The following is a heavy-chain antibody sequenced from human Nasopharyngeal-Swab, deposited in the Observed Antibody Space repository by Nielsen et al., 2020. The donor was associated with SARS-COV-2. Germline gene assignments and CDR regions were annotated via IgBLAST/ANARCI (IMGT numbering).Heavy chain of an antibody. V-gene: IGHV3-30-3*01. Sequence: GESLKISCAASGFTFSSYAMHWVRQDPGKGLEWVAVISYDGSNKYYADSVKGRFTISRDNSKNTLYLQMNSLRAEDTAVYYCARVLEVPPSDYYYYYMDVWGKGTTVTVSS. CDR3: ARVLEVPPSDYYYYYMDV. CDR1: GFTFSSYA. CDR2: ISYDGSNK. J-gene: IGHJ6*03. D-gene: IGHD1-1*01.